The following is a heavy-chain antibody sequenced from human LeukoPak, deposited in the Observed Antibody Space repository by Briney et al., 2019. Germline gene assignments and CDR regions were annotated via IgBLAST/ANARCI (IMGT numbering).Heavy chain of an antibody. J-gene: IGHJ4*02. CDR1: GFTFSSYW. CDR3: ASGARGTREGGDLYSFDY. V-gene: IGHV3-7*01. Sequence: GGSLRLSCAASGFTFSSYWMCWVRQAPGKGLEWVANIKQDGSEKYYVDSVKGRFTISRDNAKNSLHLQLNSLRAEDTAVYYCASGARGTREGGDLYSFDYWGQGTLVTVSS. D-gene: IGHD4-17*01. CDR2: IKQDGSEK.